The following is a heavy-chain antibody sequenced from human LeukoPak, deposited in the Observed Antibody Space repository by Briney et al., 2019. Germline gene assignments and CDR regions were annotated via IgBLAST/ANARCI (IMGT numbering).Heavy chain of an antibody. J-gene: IGHJ4*02. D-gene: IGHD1-26*01. CDR3: AKASVGIYYFDY. CDR2: ISGSGGST. CDR1: GFTFSSYA. Sequence: GGSLRLSCAASGFTFSSYAMSWVRQAPGKGLEWVSAISGSGGSTYYADSVEGRFTISRDNSKNTLYLQMNSLRVEDTAVYYCAKASVGIYYFDYWGQGTLVTVSS. V-gene: IGHV3-23*01.